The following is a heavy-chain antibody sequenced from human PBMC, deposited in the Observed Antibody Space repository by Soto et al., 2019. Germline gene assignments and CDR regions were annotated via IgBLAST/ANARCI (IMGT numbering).Heavy chain of an antibody. CDR3: ARAPRTTGYYGLDV. CDR1: GFTVKNYQ. J-gene: IGHJ6*02. CDR2: IYSGGVT. Sequence: PGGSLRLSCAASGFTVKNYQMNWVRQAPGKGLEWVSVIYSGGVTYYPDSVKGRFTTIRDTSKNTVYLQMNSLRADDTAMYYCARAPRTTGYYGLDVWGQGTTVTVSS. V-gene: IGHV3-53*01.